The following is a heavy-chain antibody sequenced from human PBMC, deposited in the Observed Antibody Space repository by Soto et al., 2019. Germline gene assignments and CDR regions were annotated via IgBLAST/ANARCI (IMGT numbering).Heavy chain of an antibody. CDR1: GLTFNRYW. CDR3: AREFCSGGNCYTYYFDP. V-gene: IGHV3-74*01. Sequence: DVQLVETWGGVVPPGGSLSLSCAASGLTFNRYWMHWVRHAPVKGLVWVAHINTDGSNTNYADSVKGRFTISRDNAKSTLFLQMHSLRDEDTAVYYCAREFCSGGNCYTYYFDPLCQGSPVTVSS. J-gene: IGHJ5*02. D-gene: IGHD2-15*01. CDR2: INTDGSNT.